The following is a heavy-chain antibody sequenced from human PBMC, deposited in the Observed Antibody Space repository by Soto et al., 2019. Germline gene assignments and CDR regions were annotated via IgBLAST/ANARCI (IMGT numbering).Heavy chain of an antibody. CDR3: ARDRVPLYYDFWSGYQNYYYYYGMDV. D-gene: IGHD3-3*01. V-gene: IGHV1-2*04. J-gene: IGHJ6*02. CDR1: GYTYTGNY. CDR2: INPNSGGT. Sequence: SVKVSCADSGYTYTGNYMHWVRQAPGQGLEWMGWINPNSGGTNYAQKFQGWVTMTRDTSISTAYMELSRLRSDDTAVYYCARDRVPLYYDFWSGYQNYYYYYGMDVWGQGTTVTVSS.